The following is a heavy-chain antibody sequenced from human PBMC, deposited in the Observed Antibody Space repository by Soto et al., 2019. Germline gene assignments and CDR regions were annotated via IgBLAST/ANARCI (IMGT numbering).Heavy chain of an antibody. CDR1: GFTFSDYS. Sequence: PGGSLRLSCAASGFTFSDYSLTWIRQAPGKGLEWVAYIGSSSSDTNYADSVKGRFTISRDNAKNSLFLQMNNLRVDDTAVYYCARDYDFWSGYLSGHFDYWGQGTLVTVSS. CDR2: IGSSSSDT. CDR3: ARDYDFWSGYLSGHFDY. J-gene: IGHJ4*02. D-gene: IGHD3-3*01. V-gene: IGHV3-11*06.